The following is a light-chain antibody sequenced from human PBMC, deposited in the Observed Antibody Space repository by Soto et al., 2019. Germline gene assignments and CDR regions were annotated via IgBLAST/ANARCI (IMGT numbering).Light chain of an antibody. CDR3: CSYAGTTTWV. CDR1: SSDVGSHNF. Sequence: ALTQPASVSGSPGQSITISCTGTSSDVGSHNFVSWYQQRPGKAPKLMIFEVTKRPSGVSSRFSASKSGNTASLTISGVQAEDEADYYCCSYAGTTTWVFGGGTKVTVL. J-gene: IGLJ3*02. V-gene: IGLV2-23*02. CDR2: EVT.